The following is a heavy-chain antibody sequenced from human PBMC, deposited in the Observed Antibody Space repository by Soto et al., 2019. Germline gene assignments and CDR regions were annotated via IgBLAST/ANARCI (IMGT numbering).Heavy chain of an antibody. CDR2: IWYDGSEK. J-gene: IGHJ5*02. V-gene: IGHV3-33*01. CDR1: GFTFRNHG. D-gene: IGHD1-1*01. Sequence: QVQLVESGGGVVQPGRSLRLSCEGSGFTFRNHGMHWIRQSPGKGLEWLAVIWYDGSEKYYADSVKGRFTISRDNSKITLYLKMKTLKVEDTAIYYCEMWGNNKVVDPWGQGTVVTV. CDR3: EMWGNNKVVDP.